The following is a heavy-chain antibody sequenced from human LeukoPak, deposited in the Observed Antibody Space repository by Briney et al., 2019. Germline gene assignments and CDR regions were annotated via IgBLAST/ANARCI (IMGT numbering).Heavy chain of an antibody. V-gene: IGHV1-2*02. CDR3: ARSPISITGTTVDY. CDR1: GYTFTGYY. J-gene: IGHJ4*02. Sequence: GASVKVSCKASGYTFTGYYMHWVRQAPGQGLEWMGWINPKSGGTNYAQKFQGRVTMTRDTSISTAYMELSRLRSDDTAVYYCARSPISITGTTVDYWGQGTLVTVSS. CDR2: INPKSGGT. D-gene: IGHD1/OR15-1a*01.